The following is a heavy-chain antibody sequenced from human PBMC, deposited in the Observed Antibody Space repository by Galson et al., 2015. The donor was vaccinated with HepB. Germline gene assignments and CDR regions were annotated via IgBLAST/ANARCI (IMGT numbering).Heavy chain of an antibody. CDR2: ISAYNGNT. D-gene: IGHD3-10*01. V-gene: IGHV1-18*04. CDR1: GYTFTSYG. J-gene: IGHJ6*02. Sequence: SVKVSCKASGYTFTSYGISWVRQAPGQGLEWMGWISAYNGNTNYAQKLQGRVTMTTDTSTSTAYMELRSLRSDDTAVYYCARDCITMVRGECNGMAVWGQGTTVTVSS. CDR3: ARDCITMVRGECNGMAV.